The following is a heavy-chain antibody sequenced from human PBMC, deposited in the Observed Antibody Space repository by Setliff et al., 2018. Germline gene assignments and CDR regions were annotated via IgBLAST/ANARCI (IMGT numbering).Heavy chain of an antibody. CDR1: GYTLTDYY. D-gene: IGHD4-17*01. J-gene: IGHJ5*02. Sequence: ASVKVSCKASGYTLTDYYTYWVRQAPGQGLQWMGRINPISGATDYAQKFQGRVTMTRDTSITTAYMELSSLRSDDTAMYYCARSVHGDYVRLRQNNWLDPWGQGTLVTVS. CDR2: INPISGAT. CDR3: ARSVHGDYVRLRQNNWLDP. V-gene: IGHV1-2*06.